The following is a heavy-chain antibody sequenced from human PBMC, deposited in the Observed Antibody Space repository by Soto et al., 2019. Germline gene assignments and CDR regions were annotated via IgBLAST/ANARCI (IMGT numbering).Heavy chain of an antibody. CDR3: ARDRSSIHDYGPGGWFDP. V-gene: IGHV4-30-4*01. J-gene: IGHJ5*02. Sequence: SETLSLTCTVSGGSISSGDYYWSWIRQPPGKGLEWIGYIYYSGSTYYNPSLKSRVTISVDTSKNQFSLKLSSVTAADTAVYYCARDRSSIHDYGPGGWFDPWGQGTLVTVSS. CDR2: IYYSGST. D-gene: IGHD4-17*01. CDR1: GGSISSGDYY.